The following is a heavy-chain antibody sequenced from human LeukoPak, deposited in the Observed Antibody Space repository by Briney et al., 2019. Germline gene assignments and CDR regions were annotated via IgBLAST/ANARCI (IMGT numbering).Heavy chain of an antibody. CDR1: SGSISTSNYY. J-gene: IGHJ4*02. Sequence: SETLSLTCTVSSGSISTSNYYWGWVRQPPGKALEWIGNIFYSGSTYYSPSLKSRVTISLDTSKNQFSLKLSSVTAADTAVYYCARYDSSGYYYFDYWGQGTLVTVSS. D-gene: IGHD3-22*01. CDR2: IFYSGST. CDR3: ARYDSSGYYYFDY. V-gene: IGHV4-39*07.